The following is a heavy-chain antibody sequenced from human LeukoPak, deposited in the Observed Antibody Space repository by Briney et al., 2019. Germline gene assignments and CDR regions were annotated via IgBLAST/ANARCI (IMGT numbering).Heavy chain of an antibody. V-gene: IGHV4-30-2*01. CDR3: ARVPRSGWSTEPDY. CDR2: ISHGGST. J-gene: IGHJ4*02. CDR1: GGSISSSGYF. D-gene: IGHD6-19*01. Sequence: PSETLSLTCSVSGGSISSSGYFWSWVRQPPEKGLEWIGYISHGGSTYSNPSLKSRVTISVDRSKNQFSLDLTFVTAADTAVYYCARVPRSGWSTEPDYWGQGTLVTVSS.